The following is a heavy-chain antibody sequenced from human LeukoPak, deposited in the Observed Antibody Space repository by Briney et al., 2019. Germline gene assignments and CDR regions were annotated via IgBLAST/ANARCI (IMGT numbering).Heavy chain of an antibody. V-gene: IGHV1-69*06. CDR2: IIPIFGTA. CDR1: GGTFSSYA. CDR3: ARGPQWLPQGQYFQH. J-gene: IGHJ1*01. Sequence: GASVKVSCKASGGTFSSYAISWVRQAPGQGLEWMGGIIPIFGTANYAQKFQGRVTITADKSTGTAYMELSSLRSEDTAVYYCARGPQWLPQGQYFQHWGQGTLVTVSS. D-gene: IGHD6-19*01.